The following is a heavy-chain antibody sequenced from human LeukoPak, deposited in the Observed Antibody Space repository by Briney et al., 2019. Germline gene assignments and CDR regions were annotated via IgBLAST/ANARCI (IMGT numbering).Heavy chain of an antibody. Sequence: ASVKVSCKASGYTFTGFYLHWVRQAPGQGLEWMGRINPVSGDTNYGHKFQGRVFMTRDTSISTAYMELTRLRSDDTAVYYCARGGIGADTVFVYWGQGTLVTVSS. CDR2: INPVSGDT. CDR1: GYTFTGFY. D-gene: IGHD5-18*01. V-gene: IGHV1-2*06. CDR3: ARGGIGADTVFVY. J-gene: IGHJ4*02.